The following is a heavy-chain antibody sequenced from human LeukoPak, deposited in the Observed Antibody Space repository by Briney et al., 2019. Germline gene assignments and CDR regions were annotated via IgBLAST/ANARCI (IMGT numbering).Heavy chain of an antibody. CDR2: INPNSGGT. J-gene: IGHJ4*02. V-gene: IGHV1-2*02. CDR1: GGTFSSFA. D-gene: IGHD6-13*01. Sequence: ASVKVSCKASGGTFSSFAISWVRQAPGQGFEWMEWINPNSGGTNYAQKFQGRVTMTRDTSISTAYMELSRLRSDDTAVYYCATVAAAGMPWYYFDYWGQGTLVTVSS. CDR3: ATVAAAGMPWYYFDY.